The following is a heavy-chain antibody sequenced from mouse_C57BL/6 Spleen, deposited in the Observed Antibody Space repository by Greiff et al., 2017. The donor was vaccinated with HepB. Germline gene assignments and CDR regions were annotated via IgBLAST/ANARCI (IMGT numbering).Heavy chain of an antibody. CDR3: ARDRGTTVVDYYAMDY. D-gene: IGHD1-1*01. CDR2: ISDGGSYT. V-gene: IGHV5-4*01. J-gene: IGHJ4*01. CDR1: GFTFSSYA. Sequence: DVKLVESGGGLVKPGGSLKLSCAASGFTFSSYAMSWVRQTPEKRLEWVATISDGGSYTYYPDNVKGRFTISRDNAKNNLYLQMSHLKSEDTAMYYCARDRGTTVVDYYAMDYWGQGTSVTVSS.